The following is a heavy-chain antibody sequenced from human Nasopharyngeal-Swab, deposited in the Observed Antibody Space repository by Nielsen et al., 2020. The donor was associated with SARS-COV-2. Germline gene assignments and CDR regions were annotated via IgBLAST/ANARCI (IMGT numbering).Heavy chain of an antibody. CDR2: ISAYNGNT. CDR3: ARGAYDFWSALYYYYYMDV. V-gene: IGHV1-18*01. D-gene: IGHD3-3*01. CDR1: GYTFTSYG. J-gene: IGHJ6*03. Sequence: ASMKVSCKASGYTFTSYGISWVRQAPGQGLEWMGWISAYNGNTNYAQKLQGRVTMTTDTSTSTAYMELRSLRSDDTAVYYCARGAYDFWSALYYYYYMDVWGKGTTVTVSS.